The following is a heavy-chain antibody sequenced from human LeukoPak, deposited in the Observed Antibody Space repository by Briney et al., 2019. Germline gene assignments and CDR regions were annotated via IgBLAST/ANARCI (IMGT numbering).Heavy chain of an antibody. J-gene: IGHJ4*02. V-gene: IGHV1-18*01. Sequence: GASVKVSCKASGYTFTSYGISWVRQAPGQGLEWMGWISAYNGNTNYAQKLQGRVTMTTDTSTSTAYMELRSLRSDDTAVYYCATGDCSSTSCYSPRLRYWGQGTLVTVSS. D-gene: IGHD2-2*02. CDR1: GYTFTSYG. CDR2: ISAYNGNT. CDR3: ATGDCSSTSCYSPRLRY.